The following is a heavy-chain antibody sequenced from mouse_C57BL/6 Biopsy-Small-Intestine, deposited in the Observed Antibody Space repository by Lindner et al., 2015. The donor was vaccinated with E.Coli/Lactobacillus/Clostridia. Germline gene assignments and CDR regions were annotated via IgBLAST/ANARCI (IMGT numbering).Heavy chain of an antibody. CDR1: GYAFSSYW. J-gene: IGHJ2*01. V-gene: IGHV1-80*01. CDR2: IYPGDGDT. Sequence: VQLQESGAELVKPGASVKISCKASGYAFSSYWMNWVKQRPGKGLEWIGQIYPGDGDTDYNGKFKGKATLTADKSSNTAYMQLSSLTSEDSAVYFCARGEGGDFDYWGQGTTLTVSS. CDR3: ARGEGGDFDY.